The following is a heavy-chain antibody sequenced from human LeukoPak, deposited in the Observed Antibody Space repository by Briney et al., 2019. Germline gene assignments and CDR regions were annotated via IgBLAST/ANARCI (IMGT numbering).Heavy chain of an antibody. J-gene: IGHJ4*02. D-gene: IGHD3-3*01. CDR2: IYHSGST. V-gene: IGHV4-30-2*01. CDR3: ARVDFWSGYLDY. CDR1: GGSISSGGYT. Sequence: SETLSLTCTVSGGSISSGGYTWNWIRQPPGKGLEWIGYIYHSGSTYYNPSLKSRVTISVDTSKNQFSLKLSSVTAADTAVYYCARVDFWSGYLDYWGQGTLVTVSS.